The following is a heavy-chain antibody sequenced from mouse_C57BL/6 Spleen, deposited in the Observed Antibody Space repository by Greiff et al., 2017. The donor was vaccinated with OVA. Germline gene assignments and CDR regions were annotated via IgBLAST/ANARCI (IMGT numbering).Heavy chain of an antibody. CDR3: ARGESSGYYAMDY. V-gene: IGHV1-81*01. CDR2: IYPRSGNT. J-gene: IGHJ4*01. Sequence: VQRVESGAELARPGASVKLSCKASGYTFTSYGISWVKQRTGQGLEWIGEIYPRSGNTYYNEKFKGKATLTADKSSSTAYMELRSLTSEDSAVYFCARGESSGYYAMDYWGQGTSVTVSS. CDR1: GYTFTSYG. D-gene: IGHD3-2*02.